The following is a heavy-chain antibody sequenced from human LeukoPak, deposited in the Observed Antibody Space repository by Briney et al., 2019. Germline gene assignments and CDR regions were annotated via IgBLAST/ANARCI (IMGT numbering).Heavy chain of an antibody. V-gene: IGHV4-39*01. CDR1: GGSISSSSYY. J-gene: IGHJ3*02. CDR2: IYYSGST. CDR3: ARLDAFDI. Sequence: PSETLSLTCTVSGGSISSSSYYWGWIRQPPGKGLEWIGSIYYSGSTYYNPSLKSRVTISVDTSKNQFSLKLSSVTAADTAVYYCARLDAFDIWGQGTMVTVSS.